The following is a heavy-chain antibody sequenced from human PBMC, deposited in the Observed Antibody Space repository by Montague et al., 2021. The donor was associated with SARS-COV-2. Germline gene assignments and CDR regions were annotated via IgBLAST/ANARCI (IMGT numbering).Heavy chain of an antibody. V-gene: IGHV3-33*01. Sequence: SLRLSCPASGFYFRDYGVHWVRQAPGKGLEWVAIISSDGAKKHYAESLKGRFTMSRDNSIYTVYLQMNSLRVDDTAVYYCARDLARGVSDYYTMDVWGQGTTVIASS. CDR3: ARDLARGVSDYYTMDV. CDR2: ISSDGAKK. D-gene: IGHD3-10*01. J-gene: IGHJ6*02. CDR1: GFYFRDYG.